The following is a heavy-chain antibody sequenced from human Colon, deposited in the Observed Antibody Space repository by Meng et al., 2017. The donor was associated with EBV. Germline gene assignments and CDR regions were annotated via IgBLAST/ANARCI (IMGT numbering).Heavy chain of an antibody. D-gene: IGHD3-3*02. CDR3: VISSHN. V-gene: IGHV4-39*07. J-gene: IGHJ4*02. Sequence: PSVPLSLRLSLLWGSLTSSTSSLGWGRPTPGNGLEWIGSIHYRGSPTYNPSLKGRIPMSVDMSKNQFSLKVNSVTAAEPAIYYCVISSHNWGQGTLVTVSS. CDR2: IHYRGSP. CDR1: WGSLTSSTSS.